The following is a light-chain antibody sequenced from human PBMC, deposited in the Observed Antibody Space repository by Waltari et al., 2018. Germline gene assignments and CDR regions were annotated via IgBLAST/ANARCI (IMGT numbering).Light chain of an antibody. CDR3: QQYNKWPLT. V-gene: IGKV3-15*01. Sequence: EIVMTQSPATLSVSPGERVTLSCRASQSVSSNLAWYQQKPGQAPRLLIDGASTRATGIPVRFSGSGSGTEFTLTISSLQSEDFAVYYCQQYNKWPLTFGGGTKVEIK. J-gene: IGKJ4*01. CDR1: QSVSSN. CDR2: GAS.